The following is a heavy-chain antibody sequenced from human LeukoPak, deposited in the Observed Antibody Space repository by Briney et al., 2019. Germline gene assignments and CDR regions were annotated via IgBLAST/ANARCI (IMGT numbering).Heavy chain of an antibody. Sequence: SETLSLTCTVSGGSISSSSYYWGWIRQPPGKGLEWIGSIYYSGTTYYNPSLKSRITIPVDTSKYQFSLKLSSVTAADTAVYYCARHKWEVRDYYYYYYMDVWGRGTTVTVSS. J-gene: IGHJ6*03. CDR3: ARHKWEVRDYYYYYYMDV. D-gene: IGHD1-26*01. CDR2: IYYSGTT. V-gene: IGHV4-39*01. CDR1: GGSISSSSYY.